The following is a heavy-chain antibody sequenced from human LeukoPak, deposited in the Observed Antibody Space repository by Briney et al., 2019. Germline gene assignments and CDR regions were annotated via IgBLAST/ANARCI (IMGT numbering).Heavy chain of an antibody. CDR1: GGSVSSASYY. V-gene: IGHV4-39*01. CDR2: IYYTGST. CDR3: ARLSTDSSGYNY. Sequence: PSETLSLTCTVSGGSVSSASYYGGWIRQPPGKGLEWIGSIYYTGSTYYNPSLKSRVTISVDTSKNQFSLKLNSVTAADTAVYYCARLSTDSSGYNYWGQGTLVTVSS. D-gene: IGHD3-22*01. J-gene: IGHJ4*02.